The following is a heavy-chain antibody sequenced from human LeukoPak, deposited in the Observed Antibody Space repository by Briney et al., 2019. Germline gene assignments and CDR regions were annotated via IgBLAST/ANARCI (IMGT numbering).Heavy chain of an antibody. CDR1: GFTFSSYA. J-gene: IGHJ6*02. Sequence: GRSLRLSCAASGFTFSSYAMRWVRQAPGKGLEWVAVISYDGSNKYYADSVKGRFTISRDNSKNTLYLQMNSLRAEDTAVYYCARAVATITNYYYYYGMDVWGQGTTVTVSS. CDR3: ARAVATITNYYYYYGMDV. V-gene: IGHV3-30*04. CDR2: ISYDGSNK. D-gene: IGHD5-12*01.